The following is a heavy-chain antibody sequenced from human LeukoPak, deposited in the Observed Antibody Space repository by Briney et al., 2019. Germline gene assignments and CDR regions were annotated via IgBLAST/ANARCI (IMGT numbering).Heavy chain of an antibody. CDR1: GYSFTSYW. CDR3: ARASNHCSSTSCSNPNDY. Sequence: GASLQISCKGSGYSFTSYWISWVRQLPGKGLEWMGRIDPSDSYTNYSPSFQGHVTISADKSISTAYLQWSSLKASDTAMYYCARASNHCSSTSCSNPNDYWGQGTLVTVSS. D-gene: IGHD2-2*01. V-gene: IGHV5-10-1*01. J-gene: IGHJ4*02. CDR2: IDPSDSYT.